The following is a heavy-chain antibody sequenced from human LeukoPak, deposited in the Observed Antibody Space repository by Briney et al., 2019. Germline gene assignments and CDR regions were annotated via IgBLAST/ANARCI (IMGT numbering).Heavy chain of an antibody. D-gene: IGHD1-26*01. V-gene: IGHV3-30*02. CDR3: ASEVGATGDY. J-gene: IGHJ4*02. CDR1: GFTFSSYG. CDR2: IRYDGSNK. Sequence: PGGSLRLSCAASGFTFSSYGMHWVRQAPGKGLEWVVFIRYDGSNKYYADSVKGRFTISRDNSKNTLYLQMNSLRAEDTAVYYCASEVGATGDYWGQGTLVTVSS.